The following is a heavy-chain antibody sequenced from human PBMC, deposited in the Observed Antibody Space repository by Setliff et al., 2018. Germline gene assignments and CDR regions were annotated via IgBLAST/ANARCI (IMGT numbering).Heavy chain of an antibody. CDR2: ISAYNANT. V-gene: IGHV1-18*01. J-gene: IGHJ3*02. Sequence: ASVKVSCKASSYIFTSYAINWVRQAPGQGLEWMGSISAYNANTNYAQNLQGRVTMTRDTSTAYMELRSLRSDDTAVYYCAREPLWGSHDAFDIWGQGTMVTVSS. CDR1: SYIFTSYA. D-gene: IGHD7-27*01. CDR3: AREPLWGSHDAFDI.